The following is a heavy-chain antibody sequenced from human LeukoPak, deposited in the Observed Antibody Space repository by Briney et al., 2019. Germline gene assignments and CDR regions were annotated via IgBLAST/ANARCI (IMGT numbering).Heavy chain of an antibody. Sequence: PSQTLSLTCAISGDSVSSNSAAWNWIRQSPSRGLEWPGRTYYRSKWYNDYAVSVKSRITINPDTSKNQFSLQLNSVTPEDTAVYYCARDRGIVGATRGSGYYFDYWGQGTLVTVSS. CDR3: ARDRGIVGATRGSGYYFDY. D-gene: IGHD1-26*01. J-gene: IGHJ4*02. CDR1: GDSVSSNSAA. V-gene: IGHV6-1*01. CDR2: TYYRSKWYN.